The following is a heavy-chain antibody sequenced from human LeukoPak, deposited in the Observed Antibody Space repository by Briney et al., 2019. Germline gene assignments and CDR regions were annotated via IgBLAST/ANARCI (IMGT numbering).Heavy chain of an antibody. CDR2: INPKSGGT. CDR3: ARGDCSGATCYDLFDV. D-gene: IGHD2-2*01. J-gene: IGHJ3*01. V-gene: IGHV1-2*02. CDR1: GYTFTDYY. Sequence: ASVKVSCKASGYTFTDYYIHWVRRAPGQGLEWMGWINPKSGGTDSAQKFQGRVTMTRDTSISSAYVELSRLSSDDTAVYYCARGDCSGATCYDLFDVWGQGTKVTVSS.